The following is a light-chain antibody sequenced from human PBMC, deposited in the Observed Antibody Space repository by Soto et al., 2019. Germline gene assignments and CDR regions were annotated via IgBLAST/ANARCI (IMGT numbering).Light chain of an antibody. J-gene: IGKJ3*01. CDR3: QQYGSSPFT. Sequence: EIVLTQSPGTLSLSPGERATLSCRASQSVSSNSLAWYQQKPGQAPRLLIYGASSRATGIPDRFSGSGSGTDFTLTISGLEPEDVAVYYCQQYGSSPFTFGPGTKVDIK. CDR1: QSVSSNS. V-gene: IGKV3-20*01. CDR2: GAS.